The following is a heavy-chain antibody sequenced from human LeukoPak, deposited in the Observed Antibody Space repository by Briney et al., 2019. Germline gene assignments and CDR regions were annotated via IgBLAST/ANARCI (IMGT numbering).Heavy chain of an antibody. CDR1: GGSISSYY. J-gene: IGHJ4*02. CDR3: ARGLYSSGWYPFDY. CDR2: IYYSGST. D-gene: IGHD6-19*01. V-gene: IGHV4-59*01. Sequence: PSETLSLTCTVSGGSISSYYWSWIRQPPGKGLEWIGYIYYSGSTNYNPSLKSRVTISVDTSKNQFSLKLSSVTAADTAVYYYARGLYSSGWYPFDYWGQGTLVTVSS.